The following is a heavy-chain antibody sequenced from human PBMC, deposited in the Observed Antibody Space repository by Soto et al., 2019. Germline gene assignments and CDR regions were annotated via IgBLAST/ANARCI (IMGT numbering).Heavy chain of an antibody. V-gene: IGHV6-1*01. CDR1: GDSVSSNSAA. CDR3: AREGIRDIVVVVDATLGGMDV. D-gene: IGHD2-15*01. CDR2: TYYRSKWYN. J-gene: IGHJ6*02. Sequence: SQTLSLTCAISGDSVSSNSAAWNWIRQSPSRGLEWLGRTYYRSKWYNDYAVSVKSRITINPDTSKNQFSLQLNSVTPEDTAVYYCAREGIRDIVVVVDATLGGMDVWGQGTTVTVSS.